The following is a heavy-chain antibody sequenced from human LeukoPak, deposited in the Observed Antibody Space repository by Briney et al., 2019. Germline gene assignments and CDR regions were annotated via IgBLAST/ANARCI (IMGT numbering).Heavy chain of an antibody. CDR2: FYHSGSA. CDR3: ARDPRWLTPDCTSTSCYENYFDP. D-gene: IGHD2-2*01. Sequence: SETLSLTRGVSGYSISSGYQWAWIRQSPGKGLDRIGSFYHSGSAHSNPSLKSRVTISVETSKKQFSLNMYSVTAADTAVCYCARDPRWLTPDCTSTSCYENYFDPWGQGTLVTVSS. V-gene: IGHV4-38-2*02. CDR1: GYSISSGYQ. J-gene: IGHJ5*02.